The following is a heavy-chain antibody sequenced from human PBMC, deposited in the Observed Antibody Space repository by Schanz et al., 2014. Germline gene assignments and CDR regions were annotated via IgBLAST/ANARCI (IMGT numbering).Heavy chain of an antibody. CDR3: ARDRRNADLDY. CDR2: IKRDGSEK. Sequence: EVQLLESGGGLVQPGGSLRLSCAASGFTFGDYAMSWVRQAPGKGLEWVANIKRDGSEKNYLDSVKGRFTISRDNAKNSLYLQMTSLRAEDTALYYCARDRRNADLDYWGQGTLVTVSS. V-gene: IGHV3-7*01. CDR1: GFTFGDYA. J-gene: IGHJ4*02. D-gene: IGHD1-1*01.